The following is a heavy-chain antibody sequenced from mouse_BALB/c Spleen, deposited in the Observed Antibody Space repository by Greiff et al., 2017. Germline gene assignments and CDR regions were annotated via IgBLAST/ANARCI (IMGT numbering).Heavy chain of an antibody. V-gene: IGHV7-1*02. CDR2: SRNKANDYTT. CDR3: ARDLLYGAMDY. D-gene: IGHD1-1*02. Sequence: EVQGVESGGGLVQPGGSLRLSCATSGFTFSDFSMEWVRQPPGKRLEWIAASRNKANDYTTEYSASVKGRFIVSRDTSQSILYLQMNALRAEDTAIYYCARDLLYGAMDYWGQGTSVTVSS. J-gene: IGHJ4*01. CDR1: GFTFSDFS.